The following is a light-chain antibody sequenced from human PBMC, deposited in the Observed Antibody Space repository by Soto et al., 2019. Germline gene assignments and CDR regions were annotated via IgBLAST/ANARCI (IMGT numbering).Light chain of an antibody. Sequence: EIVLTQSPGTLSLSPGERATLSCRASQSVSSSHLAWYQHKPGQAPRLLIYAASSRATGSPDRFSGSGSGTEFTLTISNLQSEDFAVYFCQQYHNWPPITFGQGTRLEIK. CDR1: QSVSSSH. J-gene: IGKJ5*01. CDR3: QQYHNWPPIT. CDR2: AAS. V-gene: IGKV3-20*01.